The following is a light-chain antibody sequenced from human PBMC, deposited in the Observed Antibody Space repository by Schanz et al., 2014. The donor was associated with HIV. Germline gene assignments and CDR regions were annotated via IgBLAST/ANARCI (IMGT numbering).Light chain of an antibody. J-gene: IGKJ4*01. CDR2: GAS. CDR3: QQYGSSPPLT. CDR1: QTVSSSY. Sequence: EVVLTQSPGTLSLSPGERATLSCRASQTVSSSYLAWYQLKPGQAPRLLIYGASTRATGIPDRFSGSGSGSDFTLTISTLEPEDFAVYYCQQYGSSPPLTFGGGTKVEIK. V-gene: IGKV3-20*01.